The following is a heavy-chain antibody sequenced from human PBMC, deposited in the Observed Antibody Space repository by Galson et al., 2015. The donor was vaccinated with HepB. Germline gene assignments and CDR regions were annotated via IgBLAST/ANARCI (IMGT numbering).Heavy chain of an antibody. CDR3: ARGWGVMVHFDY. J-gene: IGHJ4*02. Sequence: QSGAEVKRPGESLKISCKTSGYSLTTYRIGWVRQMPGKGLEWMGIIYPGDSDTRYSPSFQGQVSLSADKSISTVYLQWRSLKASDTAIYYCARGWGVMVHFDYWGQGTLVTVSS. CDR2: IYPGDSDT. D-gene: IGHD3-16*01. V-gene: IGHV5-51*03. CDR1: GYSLTTYR.